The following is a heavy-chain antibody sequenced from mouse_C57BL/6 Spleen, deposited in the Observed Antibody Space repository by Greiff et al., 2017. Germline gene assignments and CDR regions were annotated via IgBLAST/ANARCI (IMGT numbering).Heavy chain of an antibody. CDR1: GYAFSSSW. J-gene: IGHJ3*01. V-gene: IGHV1-82*01. D-gene: IGHD2-4*01. Sequence: VQLQQSGPELVQPGASVKISCTASGYAFSSSWMNWVKQRPGQGLEWIGRIYPGDGDTNYNGKFKGKATLTADKSSSTAYMHLSSRASEDSAVYYCARSGIYYEAYWGQGTLVTVSA. CDR3: ARSGIYYEAY. CDR2: IYPGDGDT.